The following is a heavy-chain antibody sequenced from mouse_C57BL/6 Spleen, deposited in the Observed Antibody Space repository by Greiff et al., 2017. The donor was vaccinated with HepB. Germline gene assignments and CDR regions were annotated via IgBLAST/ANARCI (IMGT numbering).Heavy chain of an antibody. CDR3: ARVTTYFDY. J-gene: IGHJ2*01. Sequence: VKVVESGGGLVKPGGSLKLSCAASGFTFSSYAMSWVRQTPEKRLEWVATISDGGSYTYYPDNVKGRFTISRDNAKNNLYLQMSHLKSEDTAMYYCARVTTYFDYWGQGTTLTVSS. V-gene: IGHV5-4*03. CDR2: ISDGGSYT. CDR1: GFTFSSYA. D-gene: IGHD1-1*01.